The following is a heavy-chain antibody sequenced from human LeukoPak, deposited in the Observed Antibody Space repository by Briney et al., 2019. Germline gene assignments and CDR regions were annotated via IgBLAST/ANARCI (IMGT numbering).Heavy chain of an antibody. D-gene: IGHD3-22*01. CDR2: IWYDGSNK. CDR3: ARDYDSRGYSPAA. CDR1: RFTFSSYG. Sequence: GGSLRLSCAASRFTFSSYGMHRVRQAPGKGLEWVAVIWYDGSNKYYADSVKGRFSISRDNSKNTLYLQMNSLRAEDTAMYYCARDYDSRGYSPAAWGQGTLVTVSS. V-gene: IGHV3-33*01. J-gene: IGHJ1*01.